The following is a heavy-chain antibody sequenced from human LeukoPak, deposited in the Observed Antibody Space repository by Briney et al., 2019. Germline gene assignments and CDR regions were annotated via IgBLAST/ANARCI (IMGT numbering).Heavy chain of an antibody. D-gene: IGHD6-19*01. CDR3: AKGGGWLPDY. CDR2: IWYDGSNK. Sequence: GRSLRLSCAASGFTFSSYGMHWVRQAPGKGLEWVAVIWYDGSNKYYADSVKGRFTISRDNSKNTLYLQMNSLRAEDTAVYYCAKGGGWLPDYWGQGTLVTVSS. V-gene: IGHV3-33*06. CDR1: GFTFSSYG. J-gene: IGHJ4*02.